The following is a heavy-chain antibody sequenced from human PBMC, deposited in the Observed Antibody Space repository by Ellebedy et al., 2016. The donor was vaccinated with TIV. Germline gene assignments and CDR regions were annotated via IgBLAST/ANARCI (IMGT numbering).Heavy chain of an antibody. CDR1: GYTFTGYY. D-gene: IGHD4-17*01. CDR2: INPNSGGT. J-gene: IGHJ4*02. V-gene: IGHV1-2*02. CDR3: ARDRDTVTTAGNFDY. Sequence: AASVKVSCKASGYTFTGYYMHWVRQAPGQGLEWMGWINPNSGGTNYAQKFQGRVTMTRDTSISTAYMELSRLRSDDTAVYYCARDRDTVTTAGNFDYWGQGTLVTVSS.